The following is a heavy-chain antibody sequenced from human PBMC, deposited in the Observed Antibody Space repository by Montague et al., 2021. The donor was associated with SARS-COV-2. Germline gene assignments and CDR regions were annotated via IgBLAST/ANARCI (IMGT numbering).Heavy chain of an antibody. V-gene: IGHV4-59*01. J-gene: IGHJ4*02. D-gene: IGHD5-24*01. CDR1: GGSISSYY. CDR3: ARVFPRWLQFDPYFDY. CDR2: IYYSGST. Sequence: SETLSLTCTVSGGSISSYYWIWIRQPPGKGLEWIGYIYYSGSTNYNPSLKSRVTISVDTSKNQFSLKLSSVTAADTAVYYCARVFPRWLQFDPYFDYWGQGTLVTGSS.